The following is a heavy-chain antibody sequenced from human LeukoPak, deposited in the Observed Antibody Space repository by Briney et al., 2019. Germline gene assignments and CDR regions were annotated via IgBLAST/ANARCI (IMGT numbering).Heavy chain of an antibody. V-gene: IGHV3-23*01. CDR2: ISVSGGST. CDR3: EKDRSYDSSGYPHPFDY. CDR1: GFTFSSYA. D-gene: IGHD3-22*01. Sequence: GGSLRLSCAASGFTFSSYAMSWDRQAPGKGLEWVSAISVSGGSTYYADSVKGRFTISRDNSKNTLYLQMNSLRAEDTAVYYCEKDRSYDSSGYPHPFDYWGQGTLVTVSS. J-gene: IGHJ4*02.